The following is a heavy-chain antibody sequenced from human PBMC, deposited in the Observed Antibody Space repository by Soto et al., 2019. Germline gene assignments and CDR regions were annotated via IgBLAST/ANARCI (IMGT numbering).Heavy chain of an antibody. Sequence: GGSLRLSCAASGFTFDDYAMHWVRQAPGKGLEWVSGISWNSGSIGYADSVKGRFTISRDNAKNSLYLQMNSLRAEDTAVYYCARGSPRDTDFDYWGQGTLVTVSS. CDR2: ISWNSGSI. J-gene: IGHJ4*02. CDR3: ARGSPRDTDFDY. V-gene: IGHV3-9*01. CDR1: GFTFDDYA.